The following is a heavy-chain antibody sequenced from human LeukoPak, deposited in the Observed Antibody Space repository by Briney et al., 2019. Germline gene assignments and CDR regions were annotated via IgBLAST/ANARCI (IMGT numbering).Heavy chain of an antibody. CDR3: ARTDYGDYDAFDI. J-gene: IGHJ3*02. CDR1: GGSFSGYY. CDR2: INHSGST. Sequence: PSETLSLTCAVYGGSFSGYYWSWIRQPPGKGLEWIGEINHSGSTNYNPPLKSRVTISVDTSKNLFSLKLSSVTAADTAVYYCARTDYGDYDAFDIWGQGTMVTVSS. D-gene: IGHD4-17*01. V-gene: IGHV4-34*01.